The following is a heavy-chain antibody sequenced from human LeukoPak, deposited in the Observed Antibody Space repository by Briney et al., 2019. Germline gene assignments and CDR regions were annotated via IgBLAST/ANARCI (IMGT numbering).Heavy chain of an antibody. V-gene: IGHV3-7*01. CDR1: GFTFSDYY. Sequence: PGGSLRLSCAASGFTFSDYYMSWIRQAPGKGLEWVANIKQDGSEKYYVDSVKGRFTISRDNAKNSLYLQMNSLRAEDTAVYYCARGYGNYGYWGQGTLVTVSS. D-gene: IGHD4-11*01. CDR2: IKQDGSEK. J-gene: IGHJ4*02. CDR3: ARGYGNYGY.